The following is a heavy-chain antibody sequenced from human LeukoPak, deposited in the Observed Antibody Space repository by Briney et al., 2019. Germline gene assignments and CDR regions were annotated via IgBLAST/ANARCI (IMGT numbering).Heavy chain of an antibody. CDR1: GYSISSGYY. J-gene: IGHJ4*02. D-gene: IGHD3-22*01. Sequence: PSETLSLTCAVSGYSISSGYYWGWIRQPPGKGLEWIGSIYHSGSTYYNPSLKSRVTISVDTSKNQFSLKLSSVTAADTAVYYCARYSYYYDSSGYYLDYWGQGTPVTVSS. CDR2: IYHSGST. CDR3: ARYSYYYDSSGYYLDY. V-gene: IGHV4-38-2*01.